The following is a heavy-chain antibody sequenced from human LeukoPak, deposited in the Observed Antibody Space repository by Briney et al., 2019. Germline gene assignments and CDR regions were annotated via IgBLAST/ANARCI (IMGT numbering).Heavy chain of an antibody. V-gene: IGHV3-66*01. CDR1: GFXVSSDH. CDR2: IYIGGTI. J-gene: IGHJ4*02. D-gene: IGHD7-27*01. CDR3: ARDGENHYYDY. Sequence: PGGSLRLSCAASGFXVSSDHMSWVRQAPGQGLEWVSVIYIGGTIYYADSVKGRFTISRDNSQNTVYLEMNSLRAEDTAVYYCARDGENHYYDYWGQGTLVTVST.